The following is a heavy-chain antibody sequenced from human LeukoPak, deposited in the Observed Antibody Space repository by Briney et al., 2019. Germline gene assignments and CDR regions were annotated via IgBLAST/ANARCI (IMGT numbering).Heavy chain of an antibody. CDR1: GGSISSSSYY. CDR3: ARIVVVAATHYFDY. J-gene: IGHJ4*02. CDR2: IYYSGST. D-gene: IGHD2-15*01. V-gene: IGHV4-39*07. Sequence: SETLSLTCTVSGGSISSSSYYWGWIRQPPGKGLEWIGSIYYSGSTYYNPSLKGRVTISVDTSKNQFSLKLSSVTAADTAVYYCARIVVVAATHYFDYWGQGTLVTVSS.